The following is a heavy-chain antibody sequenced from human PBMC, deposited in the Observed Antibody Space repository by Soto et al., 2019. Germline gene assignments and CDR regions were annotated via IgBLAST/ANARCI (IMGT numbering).Heavy chain of an antibody. V-gene: IGHV3-30*18. CDR1: GFTFSSYG. Sequence: GGSLRLSCAASGFTFSSYGMHWVRQAPGKGLEWVAVISYDGSNKYYADSVKGRFTISRDNSKNTLYLQMNSLRAEDTAVYYYAKDLVVVRVCGMDVWGQGTTVTVSS. D-gene: IGHD3-10*01. CDR2: ISYDGSNK. J-gene: IGHJ6*02. CDR3: AKDLVVVRVCGMDV.